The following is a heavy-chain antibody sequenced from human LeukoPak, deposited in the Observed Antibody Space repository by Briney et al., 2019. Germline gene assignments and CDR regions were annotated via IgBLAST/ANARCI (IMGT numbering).Heavy chain of an antibody. CDR2: IIPIVGTA. D-gene: IGHD3-10*01. CDR1: GGTFSSYA. CDR3: AREVRAIPSWFDP. Sequence: GASVKVSCKATGGTFSSYAISWVRQAPGQGLEWMGGIIPIVGTANYAQKVQGRVTITGDESTSTPYMEMSSLRSEDTAVYYCAREVRAIPSWFDPWGQGTLVTVSS. J-gene: IGHJ5*02. V-gene: IGHV1-69*13.